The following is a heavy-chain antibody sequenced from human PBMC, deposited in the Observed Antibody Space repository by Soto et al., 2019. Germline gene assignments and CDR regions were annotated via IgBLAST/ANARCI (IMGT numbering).Heavy chain of an antibody. J-gene: IGHJ4*02. CDR3: ARLNPRMVAATLGFDY. CDR1: GGSISSSSYY. CDR2: IYYSGST. D-gene: IGHD2-15*01. V-gene: IGHV4-39*01. Sequence: QLQLQESGPGLVKPSETLSLTCTVSGGSISSSSYYWGWIRQPPGKGLEWIGSIYYSGSTYYNPSLKSRVTISVDTSKNQFSLKLSSVTAADTAVYYCARLNPRMVAATLGFDYWGQGTLVTVSS.